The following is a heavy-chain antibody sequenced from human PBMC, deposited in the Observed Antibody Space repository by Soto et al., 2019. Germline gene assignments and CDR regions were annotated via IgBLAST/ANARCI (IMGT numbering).Heavy chain of an antibody. Sequence: SETLSLTCTVSDGHIFDYFWSSIRQPPRKGLEWIGYVYYSESTNYKPSLNYNPSLQSRVTISLDTSTNQYSLRLSSVTTADTAVYYCATGRVYYGSEYWGQGTLVTVSS. V-gene: IGHV4-59*03. CDR2: VYYSEST. D-gene: IGHD3-10*01. CDR3: ATGRVYYGSEY. CDR1: DGHIFDYF. J-gene: IGHJ4*02.